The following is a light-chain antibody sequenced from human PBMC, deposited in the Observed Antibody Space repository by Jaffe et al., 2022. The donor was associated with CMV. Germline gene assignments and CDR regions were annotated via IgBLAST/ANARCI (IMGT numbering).Light chain of an antibody. CDR1: QDVNNL. CDR3: QQYSAYPIT. Sequence: DIQMTQSPSSLSASVGDRVTITCRASQDVNNLLAWFQQKPGRSLKSLVHSAFTLQRGVSSRFSASGSGREFTLVINNVQPEDVATYYCQQYSAYPITFAQGTRLDI. J-gene: IGKJ5*01. V-gene: IGKV1-16*01. CDR2: SAF.